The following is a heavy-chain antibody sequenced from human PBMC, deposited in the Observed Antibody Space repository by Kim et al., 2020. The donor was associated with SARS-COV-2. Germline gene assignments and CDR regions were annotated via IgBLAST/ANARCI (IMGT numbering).Heavy chain of an antibody. CDR1: GFTFSSYE. CDR2: ISSSGSTI. J-gene: IGHJ6*02. Sequence: GGSLRLSCAASGFTFSSYEMNWVRQAPGKGLEWVSYISSSGSTIYYADSVKGRFTISRDNAKNSLYLQMNSLRAEDTAVYYCARDRKRRGCLQVILNYGMHVWGQGTTVTVSS. V-gene: IGHV3-48*03. CDR3: ARDRKRRGCLQVILNYGMHV. D-gene: IGHD1-1*01.